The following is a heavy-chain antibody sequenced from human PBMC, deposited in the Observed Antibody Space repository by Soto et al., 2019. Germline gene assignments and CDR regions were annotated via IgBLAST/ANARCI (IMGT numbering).Heavy chain of an antibody. Sequence: SETLSLTYAVYGGSFSGYYWSWIRQPPGKGLEWIGEINHSGSTNYNPSLKSRVTISVDTSKNQFSLKLSSVTAAETAVYYGSRGLTTVTYYYYGMDVWGQGTKV. CDR2: INHSGST. J-gene: IGHJ6*01. CDR1: GGSFSGYY. D-gene: IGHD4-4*01. V-gene: IGHV4-34*01. CDR3: SRGLTTVTYYYYGMDV.